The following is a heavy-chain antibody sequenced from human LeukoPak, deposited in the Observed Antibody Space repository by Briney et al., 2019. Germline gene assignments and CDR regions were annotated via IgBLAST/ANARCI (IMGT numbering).Heavy chain of an antibody. Sequence: GASVKVSCKASGYTSTSYGISWVRQAPGQGLEWMGWISAYNGNTNYAQKLQGRVTMTTDTSTSTAYMELRSLRSDDTAVYYCARDLRYYDSSGSKAYYYYMDVWGKGTTVTVSS. CDR1: GYTSTSYG. CDR2: ISAYNGNT. J-gene: IGHJ6*03. D-gene: IGHD3-22*01. CDR3: ARDLRYYDSSGSKAYYYYMDV. V-gene: IGHV1-18*01.